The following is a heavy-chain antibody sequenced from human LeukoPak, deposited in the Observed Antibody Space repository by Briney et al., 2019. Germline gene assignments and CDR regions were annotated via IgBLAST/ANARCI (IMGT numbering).Heavy chain of an antibody. D-gene: IGHD3-22*01. CDR3: ATRGKWLPNKYFQH. Sequence: SETLSLTCAVYGGSFSGYYWSWIRQPPGKGLEWIGEINHSGSTNYNPSLKSRVTISVDTSKNQFSLKLSSVTAADTAVYYCATRGKWLPNKYFQHWGQGTLVTVSS. CDR2: INHSGST. J-gene: IGHJ1*01. V-gene: IGHV4-34*01. CDR1: GGSFSGYY.